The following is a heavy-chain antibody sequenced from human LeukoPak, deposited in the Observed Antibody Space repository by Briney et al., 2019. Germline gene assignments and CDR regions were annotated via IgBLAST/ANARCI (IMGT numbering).Heavy chain of an antibody. CDR1: GYTFTIYY. CDR3: AREPDYYDSSGYLVSYFDY. J-gene: IGHJ4*02. D-gene: IGHD3-22*01. Sequence: SVTVSSTASGYTFTIYYMHWVRQAPGQGLEWMGIINIIGGRTSYAQTSQVRATMTRDMSTSTFYMELSSLRSEDTAVYYCAREPDYYDSSGYLVSYFDYWGQGTLVTVSS. CDR2: INIIGGRT. V-gene: IGHV1-46*01.